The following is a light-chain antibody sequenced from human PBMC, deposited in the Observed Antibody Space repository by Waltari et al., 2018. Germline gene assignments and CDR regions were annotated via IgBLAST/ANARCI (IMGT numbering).Light chain of an antibody. V-gene: IGKV4-1*01. Sequence: IVMTQSPNSLAVSLGERATIHCKSSQHVLYSSNNKNYLAWYQQKPGQPPKLLIYWASTRESGVPDRFSGSGSGTDFTLTISSLQAEDVAVYYCQQYYGTPLWTFGQGTKVEIK. CDR1: QHVLYSSNNKNY. CDR2: WAS. J-gene: IGKJ1*01. CDR3: QQYYGTPLWT.